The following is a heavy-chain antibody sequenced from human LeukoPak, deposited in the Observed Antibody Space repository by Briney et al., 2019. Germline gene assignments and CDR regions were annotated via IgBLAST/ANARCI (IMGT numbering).Heavy chain of an antibody. D-gene: IGHD3-22*01. J-gene: IGHJ4*02. CDR3: ASYYDSSGWVHFDY. Sequence: PGGSLRLSCAASGFTFSSYAMSWVRQAPGKGLEWVSAISGSGGSTYYADSVKGRFTISRDNSKNTLYLQMNSLRAEDTAVYYCASYYDSSGWVHFDYWGQGTLVTVSS. CDR1: GFTFSSYA. CDR2: ISGSGGST. V-gene: IGHV3-23*01.